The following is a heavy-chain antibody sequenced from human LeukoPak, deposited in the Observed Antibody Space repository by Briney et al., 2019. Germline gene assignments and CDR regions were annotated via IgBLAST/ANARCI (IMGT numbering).Heavy chain of an antibody. V-gene: IGHV1-18*01. Sequence: ASVKVSCKASGYTFTSYGISWVRQAPGQGLEWMGWIGAYNGNTNYAQKLQGRVTMTTDTSTSTAYMELRSLRSDDTAVYYCAREGYCSSTSCYVYYYYGMDVWGQGTTVTVSS. CDR3: AREGYCSSTSCYVYYYYGMDV. J-gene: IGHJ6*02. CDR2: IGAYNGNT. D-gene: IGHD2-2*01. CDR1: GYTFTSYG.